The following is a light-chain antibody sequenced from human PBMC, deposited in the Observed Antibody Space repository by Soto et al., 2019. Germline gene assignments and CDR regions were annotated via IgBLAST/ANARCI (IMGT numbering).Light chain of an antibody. CDR2: LNSDGSH. CDR1: SGHSSYA. J-gene: IGLJ3*02. Sequence: QLVPTQSPSASASLGASVKLTCTLSSGHSSYAIAWHQQQPEKGPRYLMKLNSDGSHSKGDGIPDRFSGSSSGAERYLTISSLQSEDEADYYCQTWGTGLLVFGGGTQLTVL. V-gene: IGLV4-69*01. CDR3: QTWGTGLLV.